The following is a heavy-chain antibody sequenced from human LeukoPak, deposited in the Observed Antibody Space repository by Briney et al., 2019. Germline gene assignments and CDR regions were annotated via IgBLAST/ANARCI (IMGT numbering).Heavy chain of an antibody. D-gene: IGHD6-19*01. V-gene: IGHV1-58*01. CDR3: ARGIAVAGAYDAFDI. Sequence: SVKVSCKASGFTFTSSAVQWVRQARGQRLEWIGWIVVGSGNTNYAQKFQGRVTITTDESTSTAYMELSSLRSEDTAVYYCARGIAVAGAYDAFDIWGQGTMVTVSS. CDR1: GFTFTSSA. J-gene: IGHJ3*02. CDR2: IVVGSGNT.